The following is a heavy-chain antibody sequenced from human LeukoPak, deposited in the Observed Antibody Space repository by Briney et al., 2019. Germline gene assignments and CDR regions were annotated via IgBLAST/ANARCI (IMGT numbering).Heavy chain of an antibody. D-gene: IGHD2-2*01. CDR2: INSDGSST. J-gene: IGHJ6*03. CDR3: AREYNAHCSSTSCYWGYYYYMDV. V-gene: IGHV3-74*01. Sequence: GGSLRLSCAASGFTFSSYWMHWVRQAPGKGLVWVSRINSDGSSTSYADSVKGRFTISRDNAKNTLYLQMNSLRAEDTAVYYCAREYNAHCSSTSCYWGYYYYMDVWGKGTTVTVSS. CDR1: GFTFSSYW.